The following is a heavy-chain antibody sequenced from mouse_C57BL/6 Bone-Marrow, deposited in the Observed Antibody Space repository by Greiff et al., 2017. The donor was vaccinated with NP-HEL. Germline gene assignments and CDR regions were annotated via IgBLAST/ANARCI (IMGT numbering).Heavy chain of an antibody. V-gene: IGHV1-64*01. Sequence: QVQLQQPGAELVKPGASVKLSCKASGYTFTSYWMHWVKQRPGQGLEWIGMIHPNSGSTNYNEKFKSKATLTVDKSSSTACMQLSSLTSEDSAVYYCARGGYYDWFAYWGQGTLVTVSA. CDR2: IHPNSGST. CDR3: ARGGYYDWFAY. CDR1: GYTFTSYW. D-gene: IGHD2-3*01. J-gene: IGHJ3*01.